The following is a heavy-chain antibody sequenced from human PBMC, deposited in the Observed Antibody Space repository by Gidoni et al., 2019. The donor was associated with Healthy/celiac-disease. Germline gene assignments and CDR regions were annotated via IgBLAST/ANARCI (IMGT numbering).Heavy chain of an antibody. J-gene: IGHJ4*02. D-gene: IGHD3-16*01. V-gene: IGHV3-49*03. CDR1: GFTFGDYA. CDR3: TRDWGARGYFDY. Sequence: EVQLVESGGGLVQPGRSLRLSCTASGFTFGDYAMLWFRQAPGKGLEWVGFIRSKAYGGTTEYAASVKGRFTISRDDSKSIAYLQMNSLKTEDTAVYYCTRDWGARGYFDYWGQGTLVTVSS. CDR2: IRSKAYGGTT.